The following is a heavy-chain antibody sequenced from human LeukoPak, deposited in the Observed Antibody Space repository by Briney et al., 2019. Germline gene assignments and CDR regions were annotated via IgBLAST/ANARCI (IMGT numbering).Heavy chain of an antibody. D-gene: IGHD6-13*01. CDR3: AKVHSKRFGSWYYFDY. Sequence: GGSLRLSCAASGFTFSSYGMHWVRQAPGKGLEWVAVISYDGSNKYCADSVKGRFTISRDNSKNTLYLQMNSLRAEDTAVYYCAKVHSKRFGSWYYFDYWGQGTLVTVSS. CDR2: ISYDGSNK. V-gene: IGHV3-30*18. J-gene: IGHJ4*02. CDR1: GFTFSSYG.